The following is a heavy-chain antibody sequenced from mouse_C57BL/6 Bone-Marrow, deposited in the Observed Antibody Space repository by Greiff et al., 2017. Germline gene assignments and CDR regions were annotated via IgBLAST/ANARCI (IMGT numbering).Heavy chain of an antibody. D-gene: IGHD1-1*01. CDR1: GFTFSNYW. J-gene: IGHJ1*03. CDR3: TSFYYGKWYFDV. CDR2: IRLKSDNYAT. V-gene: IGHV6-3*01. Sequence: EVMLVESGGGLVQPGGSMKLSCVASGFTFSNYWMNWVRQSPEKGLEWVAQIRLKSDNYATHYAESVKGRFTISRDDSKSSVYLQMNNLRAEDTGIYYCTSFYYGKWYFDVWGTGTTVTVSS.